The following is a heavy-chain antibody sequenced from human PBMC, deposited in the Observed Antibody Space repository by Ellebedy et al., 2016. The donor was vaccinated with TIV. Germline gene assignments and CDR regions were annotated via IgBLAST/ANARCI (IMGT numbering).Heavy chain of an antibody. J-gene: IGHJ4*02. CDR2: INAGNGNT. CDR3: ARYYYDSSGYYLYFDY. V-gene: IGHV1-3*01. CDR1: GYTFTSYA. D-gene: IGHD3-22*01. Sequence: ASVKVSXXASGYTFTSYAMHWVRQAPGQRLEWMEWINAGNGNTKYSQKFQGRVTITRDTSASTAYMELSSLRSEDTAVYYCARYYYDSSGYYLYFDYWGQGTLVTVSS.